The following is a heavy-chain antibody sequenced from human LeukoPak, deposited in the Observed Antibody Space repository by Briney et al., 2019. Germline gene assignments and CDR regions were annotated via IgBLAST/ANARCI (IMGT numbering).Heavy chain of an antibody. Sequence: GGSLRLSCAASGFTVSSNYMSWVRQAPGKGLEWVSVIYSGGSTYYADSVKGRFTISRDNSKNTLYLQMNSLRAEDTAVYYCARVAVAGLTDAFDIWGQGTMVTVSS. CDR1: GFTVSSNY. D-gene: IGHD6-19*01. V-gene: IGHV3-53*01. CDR2: IYSGGST. CDR3: ARVAVAGLTDAFDI. J-gene: IGHJ3*02.